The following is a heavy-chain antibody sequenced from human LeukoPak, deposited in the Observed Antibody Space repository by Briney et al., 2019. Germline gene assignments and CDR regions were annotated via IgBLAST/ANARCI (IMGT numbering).Heavy chain of an antibody. Sequence: ASVKVSCKASGYTFTGYYMHWVRQAPGQGLEWMGWINTNTGNPTYAQGFTGRFVFSLDTSVSTAYLQISSLKAEDTAVYYCARDHYDILTGYSDAFDIWGQGTMVTVSS. D-gene: IGHD3-9*01. CDR1: GYTFTGYY. CDR2: INTNTGNP. CDR3: ARDHYDILTGYSDAFDI. V-gene: IGHV7-4-1*02. J-gene: IGHJ3*02.